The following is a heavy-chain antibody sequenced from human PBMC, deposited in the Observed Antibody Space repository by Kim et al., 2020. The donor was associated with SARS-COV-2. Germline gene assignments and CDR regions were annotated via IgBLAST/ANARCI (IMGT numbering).Heavy chain of an antibody. CDR1: GFTFSSYS. J-gene: IGHJ2*01. D-gene: IGHD3-22*01. V-gene: IGHV3-48*02. CDR3: ARSKYYDSSGLGWFDWYFDL. CDR2: ISSSSSTI. Sequence: GGSLRLSCAASGFTFSSYSMNWVRQAPGKGLEWVSYISSSSSTIYYADSVKGRFTISRDNAKNSLYLQMNSLRDEDTAVYYCARSKYYDSSGLGWFDWYFDLWGRGTLVTVSS.